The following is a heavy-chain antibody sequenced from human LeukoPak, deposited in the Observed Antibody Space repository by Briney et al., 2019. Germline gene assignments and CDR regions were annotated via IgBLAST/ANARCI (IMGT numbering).Heavy chain of an antibody. CDR3: ARPLYILTGYNPPYELGY. CDR2: INQDGSEK. V-gene: IGHV3-7*01. CDR1: GFTFSSYW. Sequence: PGGSLRLSCAASGFTFSSYWMSWVRQAPGKGLEWVANINQDGSEKYYVDSVKGRFTISRDNAKNSLYLQMNSLRAEDTAVYYCARPLYILTGYNPPYELGYWGQGTLVTVSS. J-gene: IGHJ4*02. D-gene: IGHD3-9*01.